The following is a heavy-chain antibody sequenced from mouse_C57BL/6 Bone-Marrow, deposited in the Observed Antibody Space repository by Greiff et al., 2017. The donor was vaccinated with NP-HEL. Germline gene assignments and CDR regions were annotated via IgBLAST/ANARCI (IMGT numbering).Heavy chain of an antibody. CDR3: ARLGAAQAMDY. J-gene: IGHJ4*01. Sequence: EVQLQQSGPELVKPGASVKISCKASGYTFTDYYMNWVKQSHGKSLEWIGDINPNNGGTSYNQKFKGKATLTVDKSSSTAYMELRSLTSEDSAVYYCARLGAAQAMDYWGQGTSVTVSS. CDR1: GYTFTDYY. V-gene: IGHV1-26*01. CDR2: INPNNGGT. D-gene: IGHD3-2*02.